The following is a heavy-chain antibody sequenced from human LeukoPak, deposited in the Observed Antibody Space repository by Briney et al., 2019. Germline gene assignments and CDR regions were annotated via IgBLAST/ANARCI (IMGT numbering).Heavy chain of an antibody. J-gene: IGHJ4*02. CDR1: GYIFTGYY. CDR2: INPNSGGT. D-gene: IGHD5-12*01. CDR3: ARASSTNSINDY. Sequence: GASVKVSCKASGYIFTGYYMHWVRQAPGQGLEWMGWINPNSGGTNYAQKFQGRVTMTRDTSISTAYMELSRLRSDDTAVYYCARASSTNSINDYWGQGTLVTVSS. V-gene: IGHV1-2*02.